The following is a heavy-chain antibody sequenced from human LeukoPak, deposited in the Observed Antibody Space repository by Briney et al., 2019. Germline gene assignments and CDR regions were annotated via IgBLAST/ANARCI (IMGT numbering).Heavy chain of an antibody. CDR1: GYTFTDYY. D-gene: IGHD2-21*02. Sequence: ASVKVSCKASGYTFTDYYIHWVRQAPGQGLEWMGWIDPNSGGTNFAQKFQGRVTMTTDTSTSTAYMELRSLRSDDTAVYFCASLSPGDADYWGQGTLVTVSS. J-gene: IGHJ4*02. CDR3: ASLSPGDADY. V-gene: IGHV1-2*02. CDR2: IDPNSGGT.